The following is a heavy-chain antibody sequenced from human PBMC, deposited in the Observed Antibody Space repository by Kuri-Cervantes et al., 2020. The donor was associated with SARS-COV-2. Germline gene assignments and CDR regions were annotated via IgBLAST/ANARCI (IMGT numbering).Heavy chain of an antibody. V-gene: IGHV3-33*01. J-gene: IGHJ5*02. CDR3: TTQPVRTYYDFWTTYIYGAEKSNWFDP. Sequence: GGSLRLSCAASEFTFSSFGMHWVRQAPGKGLEWVAVVWFDGSRQYYADSVKGRFTISRDNSKNTMYLEMNSLRAEDTAVYYCTTQPVRTYYDFWTTYIYGAEKSNWFDPWGQGTLVTVSS. D-gene: IGHD3-3*01. CDR2: VWFDGSRQ. CDR1: EFTFSSFG.